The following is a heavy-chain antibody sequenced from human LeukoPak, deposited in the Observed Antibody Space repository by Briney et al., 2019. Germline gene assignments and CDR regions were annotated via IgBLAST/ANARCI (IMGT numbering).Heavy chain of an antibody. CDR2: IYWNDDD. CDR3: AHLTTSAYYYDY. V-gene: IGHV2-5*01. D-gene: IGHD1-1*01. J-gene: IGHJ4*02. Sequence: SGPTLLNPTATLTLTCTCSGFSVSSSGVAVGWIRQPPGKALGWLGDIYWNDDDRYSTSLRSRLTITRDTSENQVVLTMTNMDPVDTATYYCAHLTTSAYYYDYWGQGTLVTVSS. CDR1: GFSVSSSGVA.